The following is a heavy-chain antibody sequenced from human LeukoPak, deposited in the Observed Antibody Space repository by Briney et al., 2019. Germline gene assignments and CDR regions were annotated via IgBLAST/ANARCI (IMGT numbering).Heavy chain of an antibody. D-gene: IGHD5-12*01. CDR1: GGSISSYY. Sequence: SETLSLTCTVSGGSISSYYWSWIRQPPGKGLEWIGYIYYSGSTNYNLSLKSRVTISVDTSKNQFSLKLSSVTAADTAVYYCASFPAGVEMATIAFDYWGQGTLVTVSS. J-gene: IGHJ4*02. CDR2: IYYSGST. V-gene: IGHV4-59*12. CDR3: ASFPAGVEMATIAFDY.